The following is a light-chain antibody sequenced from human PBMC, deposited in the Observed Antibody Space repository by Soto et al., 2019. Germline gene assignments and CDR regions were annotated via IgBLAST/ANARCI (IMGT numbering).Light chain of an antibody. J-gene: IGLJ2*01. CDR1: SSDIGTYIY. Sequence: QSALTQPASVSGSPGQSITISCTGTSSDIGTYIYVSWYLQHPGKAPKLLIYEVGNRPSGVSNRFSGSKSGNTASLTISGVQAEDEADYYCSSYTSSNSVVFGGGTKVTVL. CDR3: SSYTSSNSVV. V-gene: IGLV2-14*01. CDR2: EVG.